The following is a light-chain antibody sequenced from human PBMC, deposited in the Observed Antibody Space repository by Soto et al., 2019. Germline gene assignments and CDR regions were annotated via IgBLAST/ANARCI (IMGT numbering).Light chain of an antibody. Sequence: EIVLTQSPATLSLSPGERATLSCRASQSVSSYLAWYQQKPGQAPRLLIYDASNRATGIPARFSGSGSGTDVTLTISSLEPEDFAVYYCQQRSNWTSYTFCQGTKLEIK. J-gene: IGKJ2*01. CDR2: DAS. CDR1: QSVSSY. CDR3: QQRSNWTSYT. V-gene: IGKV3-11*01.